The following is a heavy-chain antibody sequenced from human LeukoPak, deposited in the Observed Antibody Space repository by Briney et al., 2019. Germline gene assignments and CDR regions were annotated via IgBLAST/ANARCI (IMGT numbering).Heavy chain of an antibody. CDR3: ARVSFQPAAGRNFDY. CDR2: IKQDGSEK. Sequence: PGGSLRLSCAASGFTFSSYWMSWVRQAPGKGLEWVANIKQDGSEKYYVDSVKGRFTISRDNAKNSLYLQMNSLRAEDTAVYYCARVSFQPAAGRNFDYWGQGTLVTVSS. J-gene: IGHJ4*02. D-gene: IGHD6-13*01. V-gene: IGHV3-7*01. CDR1: GFTFSSYW.